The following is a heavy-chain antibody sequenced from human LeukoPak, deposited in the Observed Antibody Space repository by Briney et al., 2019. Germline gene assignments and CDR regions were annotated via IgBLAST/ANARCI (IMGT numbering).Heavy chain of an antibody. CDR3: ARGGGLLRFEPFDY. CDR2: MNPNSGNT. Sequence: ASVKVSCQASGYTFTSYDINWVRQATGQGLEWMGWMNPNSGNTGYAQKFQGRVTMTRNTSISTAYMELSSLTSEDTAVYYCARGGGLLRFEPFDYWGQGTLVTVSS. CDR1: GYTFTSYD. J-gene: IGHJ4*02. D-gene: IGHD3-3*01. V-gene: IGHV1-8*01.